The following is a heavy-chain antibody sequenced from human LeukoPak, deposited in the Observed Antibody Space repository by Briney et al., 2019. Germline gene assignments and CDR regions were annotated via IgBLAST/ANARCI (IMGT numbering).Heavy chain of an antibody. Sequence: SETLSLTCAVYGGSFSGYYWSRIRQPPGKGLEWIGEINHSGSTNYNPSLKSRVTISVDTSKNQFSLKLSSVTAADTAVYYCARAIAVAGLLYYFDYWGQGTLVTVSS. CDR2: INHSGST. V-gene: IGHV4-34*01. CDR1: GGSFSGYY. J-gene: IGHJ4*02. D-gene: IGHD6-19*01. CDR3: ARAIAVAGLLYYFDY.